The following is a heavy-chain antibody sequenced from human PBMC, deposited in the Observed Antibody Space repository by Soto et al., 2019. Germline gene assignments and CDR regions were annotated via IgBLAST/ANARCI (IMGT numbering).Heavy chain of an antibody. CDR3: ARTGRFLEWLSTFDY. V-gene: IGHV1-18*01. CDR1: GYTFSDYG. J-gene: IGHJ4*02. Sequence: GASVKVSCKSSGYTFSDYGISWVRQAPGQGLEWMGWISAYNGDTNYAHKFQGRVTMTTDTSTSTAYLELRSLRSDDTAVYYCARTGRFLEWLSTFDYWGQGNLVTVSS. CDR2: ISAYNGDT. D-gene: IGHD3-3*01.